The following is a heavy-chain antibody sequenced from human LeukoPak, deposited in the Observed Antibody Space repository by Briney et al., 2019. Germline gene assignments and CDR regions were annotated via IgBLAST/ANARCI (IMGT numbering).Heavy chain of an antibody. CDR1: GFSLSTSGVG. Sequence: ESGPTLVKPTQTLTLTCTFSGFSLSTSGVGVGWIRQPPGKALEWLALIYWNDDKRYSPSLKSRLTITKDTSKNQVVLTMTNMDPVDTATYYCAHSRPIVVVPAAMTCPFDYWGQGTLVTVSS. V-gene: IGHV2-5*01. J-gene: IGHJ4*02. CDR2: IYWNDDK. D-gene: IGHD2-2*01. CDR3: AHSRPIVVVPAAMTCPFDY.